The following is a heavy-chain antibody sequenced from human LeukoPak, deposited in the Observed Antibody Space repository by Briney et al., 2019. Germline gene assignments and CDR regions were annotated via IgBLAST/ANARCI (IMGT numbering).Heavy chain of an antibody. Sequence: GGSLRLSCAASGLTFSSYEMNWVRQAPGKGLEWVSYISSSGSTIYYADSVKGRFTISRDNAKNSLYLQMNSLRAEDTAVYYCARDSPGSGWYEFDYWGQGTLVTVSS. D-gene: IGHD6-19*01. CDR2: ISSSGSTI. J-gene: IGHJ4*02. CDR3: ARDSPGSGWYEFDY. CDR1: GLTFSSYE. V-gene: IGHV3-48*03.